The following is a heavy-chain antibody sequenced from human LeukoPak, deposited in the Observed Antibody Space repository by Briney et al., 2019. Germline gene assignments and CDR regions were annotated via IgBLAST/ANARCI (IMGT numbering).Heavy chain of an antibody. CDR2: INHSGST. J-gene: IGHJ5*02. CDR1: GGSFSGYY. D-gene: IGHD3-22*01. V-gene: IGHV4-34*01. Sequence: SETLSPTCAVYGGSFSGYYWSWIRQPPGKGLEWIGEINHSGSTNYNPSLKSRVTISVDTSKNQFSLKLSSVTAAVTAVYYCARGRLSYYYDSRGWFDPWGQGTLVTVSS. CDR3: ARGRLSYYYDSRGWFDP.